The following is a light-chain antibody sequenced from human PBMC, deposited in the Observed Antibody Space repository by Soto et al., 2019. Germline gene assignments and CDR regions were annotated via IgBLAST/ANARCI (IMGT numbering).Light chain of an antibody. CDR2: RNY. V-gene: IGLV1-47*01. Sequence: QSVLTQPPSASETPGQRVTISCSGSSSNIGSNHVYWYQHLPGTAPKLLIYRNYLRPSGVPDRFSASKSATSASLAISGLRSDDEADYYCGAWDDRLSGWVFGGGTKLTVL. CDR3: GAWDDRLSGWV. J-gene: IGLJ3*02. CDR1: SSNIGSNH.